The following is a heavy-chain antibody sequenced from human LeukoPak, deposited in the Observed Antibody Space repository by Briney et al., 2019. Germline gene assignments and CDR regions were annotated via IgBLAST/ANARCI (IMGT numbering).Heavy chain of an antibody. D-gene: IGHD3-22*01. J-gene: IGHJ4*02. CDR2: IWYDGSNK. V-gene: IGHV3-33*01. CDR1: GFTFNNYG. CDR3: ARGQEYYYDSSAYSKFDY. Sequence: GGSLRLSCAASGFTFNNYGMHWVRQAPGKGLEWVAAIWYDGSNKYYADSVKGRFTISRDNSKNTLYLQMNSLRAEDTTLYYCARGQEYYYDSSAYSKFDYWGQGTLVTVSS.